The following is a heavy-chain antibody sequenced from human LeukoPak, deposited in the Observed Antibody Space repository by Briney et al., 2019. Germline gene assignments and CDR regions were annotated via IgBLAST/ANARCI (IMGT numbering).Heavy chain of an antibody. D-gene: IGHD6-6*01. J-gene: IGHJ4*02. CDR1: GFTFSSYS. Sequence: GGSLRLSCAASGFTFSSYSMNWVRQAPGKGLEWVSSISSSSSYIYYADSVKGRFTISRDNAKNSLYLQMNSLRAEDTAVYYCARSKSPGLHSSSRPRWWGQGTLVTVSS. CDR2: ISSSSSYI. CDR3: ARSKSPGLHSSSRPRW. V-gene: IGHV3-21*01.